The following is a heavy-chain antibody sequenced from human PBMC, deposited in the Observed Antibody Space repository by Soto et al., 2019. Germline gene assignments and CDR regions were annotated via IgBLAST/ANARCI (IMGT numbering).Heavy chain of an antibody. D-gene: IGHD6-13*01. CDR1: GFTFRSFT. J-gene: IGHJ5*02. V-gene: IGHV3-21*01. Sequence: GSLRLSCAASGFTFRSFTMNWVRQAPGKGLEWVSTISSNSAYIYYTDALRGRFTISRDNAKNSLHLQMNSLKAEDTAVYYCTRDASRDSSARGWFDPWGPGTLVTVSS. CDR2: ISSNSAYI. CDR3: TRDASRDSSARGWFDP.